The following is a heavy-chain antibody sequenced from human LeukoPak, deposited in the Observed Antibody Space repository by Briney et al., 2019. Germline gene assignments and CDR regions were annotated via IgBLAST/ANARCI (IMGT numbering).Heavy chain of an antibody. J-gene: IGHJ4*02. CDR1: GYTFTSYG. D-gene: IGHD3-22*01. Sequence: ASVKVSCKASGYTFTSYGISWVRQAPGQGLEWMGWISAYNGNTNYAQKLQGRVTMTTDTSTSTAYMELRSLRSDDTAAYYCARDLPYDGIYYFDYWGQGTLVTVSS. V-gene: IGHV1-18*01. CDR2: ISAYNGNT. CDR3: ARDLPYDGIYYFDY.